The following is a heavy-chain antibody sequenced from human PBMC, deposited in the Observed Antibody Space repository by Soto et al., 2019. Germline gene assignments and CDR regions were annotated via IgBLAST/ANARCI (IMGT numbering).Heavy chain of an antibody. D-gene: IGHD1-26*01. J-gene: IGHJ3*02. CDR1: GFTFSYYW. Sequence: EVRLVEYGGGLVQPGESLRLSCAASGFTFSYYWMHWVRQAPGKGLVWVSRIHSDGSSTTYADSVKGRFTISRDNARNTVYLQMNSLRVEDTAVYYCARGDRGAFDIWGQGTVVTVSS. CDR2: IHSDGSST. CDR3: ARGDRGAFDI. V-gene: IGHV3-74*01.